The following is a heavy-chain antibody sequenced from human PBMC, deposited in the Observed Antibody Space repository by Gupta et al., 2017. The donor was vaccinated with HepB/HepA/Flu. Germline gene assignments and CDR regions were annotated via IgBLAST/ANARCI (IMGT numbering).Heavy chain of an antibody. V-gene: IGHV4-39*01. J-gene: IGHJ6*02. CDR2: IYYSGST. Sequence: ETLSLTCTVSGGSISSSSYYWGWIRQPPGKGLEWIGSIYYSGSTYYNPSLKSRVTISVDTSKNQYSLKLSSVPAADTAVYYCARHDPMTGLGERTKAHYYYYGMDVWGQGTTVPVSS. D-gene: IGHD3-10*01. CDR3: ARHDPMTGLGERTKAHYYYYGMDV. CDR1: GGSISSSSYY.